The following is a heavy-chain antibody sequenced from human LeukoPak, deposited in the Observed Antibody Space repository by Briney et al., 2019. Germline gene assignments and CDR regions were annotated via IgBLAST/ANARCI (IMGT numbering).Heavy chain of an antibody. CDR3: ARGLDSRKLGY. Sequence: SETRSLTCTVSGGSISNYYWMWIRQPAGKGREWSCRNYARGSSNYNRPVQSRVTKSVDTSNNQFYLKLRAVTAADTAVYYCARGLDSRKLGYWGQGILVTVSS. CDR2: NYARGSS. J-gene: IGHJ4*02. V-gene: IGHV4-4*07. D-gene: IGHD3-22*01. CDR1: GGSISNYY.